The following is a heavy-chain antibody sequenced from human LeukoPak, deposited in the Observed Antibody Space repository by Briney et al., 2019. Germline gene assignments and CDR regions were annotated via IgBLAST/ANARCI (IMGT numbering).Heavy chain of an antibody. J-gene: IGHJ4*02. Sequence: SETLSLTCTVSGGSISSGSYYWSWIRQPAGKGLEWIGRIYTSGSTNYNPSLKSRVTISVDTSKNQFSLKLRSVTAADTAVYCCAREDYDFWSGYSTFDYWGQGTLVTVSS. CDR1: GGSISSGSYY. V-gene: IGHV4-61*02. CDR3: AREDYDFWSGYSTFDY. D-gene: IGHD3-3*01. CDR2: IYTSGST.